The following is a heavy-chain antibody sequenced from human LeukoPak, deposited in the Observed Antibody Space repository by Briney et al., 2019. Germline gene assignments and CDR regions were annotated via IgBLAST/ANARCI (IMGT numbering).Heavy chain of an antibody. CDR2: INPNSGGT. V-gene: IGHV1-2*02. CDR1: GYTFTGYY. D-gene: IGHD2-2*02. Sequence: ASVKVSCKASGYTFTGYYMLWVRQAPGQGLEWMGWINPNSGGTNYAQKFQGRVTMTRDTSISTAYMELSRLRSDDTAVYYCARAENIVVVPAAIFDPWGQGTLVTVSS. CDR3: ARAENIVVVPAAIFDP. J-gene: IGHJ5*02.